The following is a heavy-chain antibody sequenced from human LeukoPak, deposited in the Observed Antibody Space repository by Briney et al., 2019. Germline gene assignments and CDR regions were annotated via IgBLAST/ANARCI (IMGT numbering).Heavy chain of an antibody. V-gene: IGHV4-59*01. J-gene: IGHJ5*02. CDR3: AGSYYYDSSGYPPYWFDP. CDR2: IYYSGST. CDR1: GGSISSYY. Sequence: SETLSLTCTVSGGSISSYYWSWIRQPPGKGLEWIGYIYYSGSTNYNPSLKSRVTISVDTSKNQFSLKLSSVTAADTAVYYCAGSYYYDSSGYPPYWFDPWGQGTLVTVSS. D-gene: IGHD3-22*01.